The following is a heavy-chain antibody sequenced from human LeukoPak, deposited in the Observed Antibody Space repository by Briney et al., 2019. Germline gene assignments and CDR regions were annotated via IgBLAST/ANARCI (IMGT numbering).Heavy chain of an antibody. D-gene: IGHD3-22*01. V-gene: IGHV4-39*01. CDR1: GFTFSSYE. Sequence: LRLSCAASGFTFSSYEMNWVRQPPGKGLEWIGSIYYSGSTYYNPSLKSRVTISVDTSKNQFSLKLSSVTAADTAVYYCARRGTYYYDSSGYYTKYYFDYWGQGTLVTVSS. J-gene: IGHJ4*02. CDR3: ARRGTYYYDSSGYYTKYYFDY. CDR2: IYYSGST.